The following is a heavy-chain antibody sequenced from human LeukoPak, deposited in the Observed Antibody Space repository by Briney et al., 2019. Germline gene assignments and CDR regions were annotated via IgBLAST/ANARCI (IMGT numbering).Heavy chain of an antibody. J-gene: IGHJ5*02. D-gene: IGHD2-15*01. CDR2: IYYSGST. CDR1: GGSISSSSYY. CDR3: ARGRGYCSGGSCYSGWFDP. V-gene: IGHV4-39*07. Sequence: PSETLSLTCTVSGGSISSSSYYWGWIRQPPGKGLEWIGSIYYSGSTYYNPSLKSRVTISVDTSKNQFSLKLSSVTAADTAVYYCARGRGYCSGGSCYSGWFDPWGQGTLVTVSS.